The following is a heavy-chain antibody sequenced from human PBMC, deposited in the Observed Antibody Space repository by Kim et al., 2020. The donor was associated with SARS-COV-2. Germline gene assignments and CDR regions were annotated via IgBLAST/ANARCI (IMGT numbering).Heavy chain of an antibody. V-gene: IGHV3-30*04. Sequence: GGSLRLSCAASGFTFSSYAMHWVRQAPGKGLEWVAAISYDGSNKYYADSVKGRFTISRDNSKNTLYLQMNSLRAEDTAVYYCARGVVAHEYWFDPWGQGTLVTVSS. J-gene: IGHJ5*02. D-gene: IGHD2-15*01. CDR3: ARGVVAHEYWFDP. CDR1: GFTFSSYA. CDR2: ISYDGSNK.